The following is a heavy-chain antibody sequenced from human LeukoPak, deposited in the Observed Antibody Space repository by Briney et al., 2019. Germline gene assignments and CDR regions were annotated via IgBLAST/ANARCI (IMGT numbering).Heavy chain of an antibody. V-gene: IGHV3-30*02. D-gene: IGHD2-8*02. J-gene: IGHJ5*01. Sequence: PSGGSLRLSCAASGFTFSSYGMHWVRQAPGKGLEWVAFIRYDGSNKYYADSVKGRFTISRDNSKNTLYLQMNSLRAEDTATYYCARVAVSGPTGWFDSWGQGTLVIVSS. CDR3: ARVAVSGPTGWFDS. CDR2: IRYDGSNK. CDR1: GFTFSSYG.